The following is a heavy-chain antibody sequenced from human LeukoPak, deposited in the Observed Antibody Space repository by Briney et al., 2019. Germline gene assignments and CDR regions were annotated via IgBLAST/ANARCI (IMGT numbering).Heavy chain of an antibody. CDR2: IYQSGST. V-gene: IGHV4-38-2*01. D-gene: IGHD4-11*01. CDR1: GYSITSGYY. Sequence: SETLSLTCGVSGYSITSGYYWAWIRQPPGKGLEWIGNIYQSGSTYYNPSFKSRVTISVDTSKNQFSLKLSSATAADTAVYYCARRYSNYFFDYWGQGTLVTVSS. CDR3: ARRYSNYFFDY. J-gene: IGHJ4*02.